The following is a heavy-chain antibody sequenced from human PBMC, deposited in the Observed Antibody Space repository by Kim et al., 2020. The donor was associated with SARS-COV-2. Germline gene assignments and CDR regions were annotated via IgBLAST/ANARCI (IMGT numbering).Heavy chain of an antibody. Sequence: GGSLRLSCAASGFTFISYWMHWVRQAPGKGLVWVSRINSDGSTTSYADSVKGRFTISRDNAKNTLYLQMNSLRVEDTAVYYCAVAGTQSVGYWGQGTLVTVSS. CDR2: INSDGSTT. D-gene: IGHD6-19*01. CDR3: AVAGTQSVGY. V-gene: IGHV3-74*01. J-gene: IGHJ4*02. CDR1: GFTFISYW.